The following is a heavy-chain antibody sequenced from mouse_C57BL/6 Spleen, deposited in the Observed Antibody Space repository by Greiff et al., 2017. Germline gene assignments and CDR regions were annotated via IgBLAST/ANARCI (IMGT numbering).Heavy chain of an antibody. V-gene: IGHV1-64*01. J-gene: IGHJ3*01. Sequence: QVQLQQPGAELVKPGASVKLSCKASGYTFTSSWMHWVKQSPGQGLEWIGMINPNSGSTYYNEKFKGKATLTVDKSSSTVYMQLSSLTSEDSAVYYCARCPNSSGYGAYWGQGTLVTVAA. CDR1: GYTFTSSW. CDR3: ARCPNSSGYGAY. D-gene: IGHD3-2*02. CDR2: INPNSGST.